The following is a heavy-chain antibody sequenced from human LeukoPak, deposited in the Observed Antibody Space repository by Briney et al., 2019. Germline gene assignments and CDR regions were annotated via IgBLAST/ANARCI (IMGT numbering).Heavy chain of an antibody. Sequence: PSETLSLTCTVSGYSISSGYYWGWIRQPPGKGLEWIGSIYHSGSTYYNPSLKSRVTISVNTSKNLFSLKLSSVTAADTAVYCCARHRNTYYQYYMDVWGKGTTVTISS. J-gene: IGHJ6*03. V-gene: IGHV4-38-2*02. CDR3: ARHRNTYYQYYMDV. CDR2: IYHSGST. CDR1: GYSISSGYY.